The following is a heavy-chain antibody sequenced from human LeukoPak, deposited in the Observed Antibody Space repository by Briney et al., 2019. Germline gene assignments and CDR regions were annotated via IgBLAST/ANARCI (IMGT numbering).Heavy chain of an antibody. CDR2: IYHSGST. CDR1: GYSISSGYY. J-gene: IGHJ6*03. CDR3: ARVDYYYYHYMDV. Sequence: PSETLSLTCTVSGYSISSGYYWGWIRQPPGKGLEWIGSIYHSGSTYYNPSLKSRVTISVDTSKNQFSLKLSSVTAADTAVYYCARVDYYYYHYMDVWGKGTTVTVSS. V-gene: IGHV4-38-2*02.